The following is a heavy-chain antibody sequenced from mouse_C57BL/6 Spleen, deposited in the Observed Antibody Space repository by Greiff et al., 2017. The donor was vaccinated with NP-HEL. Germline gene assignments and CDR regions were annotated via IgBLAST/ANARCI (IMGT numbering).Heavy chain of an antibody. J-gene: IGHJ1*03. CDR2: ISYDGSN. D-gene: IGHD2-4*01. CDR3: ASPYYDYYWYFDG. CDR1: GYSITSGYY. V-gene: IGHV3-6*01. Sequence: EVKLQESGPGLVKPSQSLSLTCSVTGYSITSGYYWNWIRQFPGNKLEWMGYISYDGSNNYNPSLKNRISITRDTSKNQFFLKLNSVTTEDTATYYCASPYYDYYWYFDGWGTGTTVTVSS.